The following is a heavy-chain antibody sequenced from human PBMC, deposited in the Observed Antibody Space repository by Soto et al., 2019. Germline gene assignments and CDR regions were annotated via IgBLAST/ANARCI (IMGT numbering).Heavy chain of an antibody. Sequence: PGWSLRLSCAASGISFSSYWMNWVRQAPGKGLEWVANIKQDGSEKYYVDSVKGRFTISRDNAKNSLYLQMNSLRAGDTAVFYCVGAVGDIFYGVFDIWGQGIMVTVSS. J-gene: IGHJ3*02. V-gene: IGHV3-7*01. CDR1: GISFSSYW. CDR2: IKQDGSEK. CDR3: VGAVGDIFYGVFDI. D-gene: IGHD3-9*01.